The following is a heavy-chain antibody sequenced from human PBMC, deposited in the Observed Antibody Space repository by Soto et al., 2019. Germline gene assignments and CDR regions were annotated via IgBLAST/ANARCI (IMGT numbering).Heavy chain of an antibody. CDR1: GYTFTSYG. CDR2: ISAYNGNT. V-gene: IGHV1-18*01. CDR3: ARDSRGSYYYDSSGYYPTFDY. J-gene: IGHJ4*02. D-gene: IGHD3-22*01. Sequence: QVQLVQSGAEVKKPGASVKVSCKASGYTFTSYGISWVRQAPGQGLEWMGWISAYNGNTTYAQKLQGRVTMTTDTSTSTAYMELRSLRSDDTAVYYCARDSRGSYYYDSSGYYPTFDYWGQGTLVTVSS.